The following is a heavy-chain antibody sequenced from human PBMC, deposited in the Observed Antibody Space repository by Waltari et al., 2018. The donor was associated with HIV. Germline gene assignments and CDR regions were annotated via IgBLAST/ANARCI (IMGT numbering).Heavy chain of an antibody. CDR2: IYYTGNT. D-gene: IGHD4-17*01. V-gene: IGHV4-39*07. Sequence: SGPRLVKPSETLSLTCSVSGGSISSNVYHWGWIRQSPGKGLEWIGSIYYTGNTYYKPSLKRRVTISIDTSKNQFSLRLTSVTAADTAIYCCVAQDYSDSVDWWGQGTLVTVFS. CDR1: GGSISSNVYH. J-gene: IGHJ4*02. CDR3: VAQDYSDSVDW.